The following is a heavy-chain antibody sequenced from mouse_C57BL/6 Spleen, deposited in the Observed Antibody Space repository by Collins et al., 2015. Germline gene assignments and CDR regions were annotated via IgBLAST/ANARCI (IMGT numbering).Heavy chain of an antibody. V-gene: IGHV9-3-1*01. D-gene: IGHD2-3*01. CDR1: GYTFTNYG. CDR2: INTYTGEP. CDR3: ARAITYDGYYGY. J-gene: IGHJ2*01. Sequence: QIQLVQSGPELKKPGETVKISCKASGYTFTNYGMNWVKQAPGKGLKWMGWINTYTGEPTYADDFKGRFAFSLETSASTAYLQINNLKNEDTATYFCARAITYDGYYGYWGQGTTLTVSS.